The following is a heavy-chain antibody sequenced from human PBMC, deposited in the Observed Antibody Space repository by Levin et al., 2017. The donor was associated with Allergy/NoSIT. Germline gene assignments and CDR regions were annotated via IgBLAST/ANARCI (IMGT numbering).Heavy chain of an antibody. V-gene: IGHV3-48*01. CDR3: ARTPRDRREKWVGELLRLYYFDY. Sequence: SCAASGFTFSSYSMNWVRQAPGKGLEWVSYISSSSSTIYYADSVKGRFTISRDNAKNSLYLQMNSLRAEDTAVYYCARTPRDRREKWVGELLRLYYFDYWGQGTLVTVSS. CDR2: ISSSSSTI. CDR1: GFTFSSYS. D-gene: IGHD3-10*01. J-gene: IGHJ4*02.